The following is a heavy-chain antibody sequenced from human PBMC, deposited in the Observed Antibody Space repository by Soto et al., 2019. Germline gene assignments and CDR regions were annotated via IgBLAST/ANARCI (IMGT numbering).Heavy chain of an antibody. CDR2: IYHSGST. CDR1: GGSISSGGYS. J-gene: IGHJ4*02. CDR3: ARVPSGVVVYFDY. D-gene: IGHD3-22*01. Sequence: PSETLSLTCAVSGGSISSGGYSWSWIRQPPGKGLEWIGYIYHSGSTYYNPSLKSRVTISVDRSKNQFSLKLSFVTAADTAVYYCARVPSGVVVYFDYWGQGTLVTVSS. V-gene: IGHV4-30-2*01.